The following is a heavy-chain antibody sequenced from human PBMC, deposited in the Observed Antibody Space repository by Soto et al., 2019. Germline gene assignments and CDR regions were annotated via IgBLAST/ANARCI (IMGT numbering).Heavy chain of an antibody. CDR3: ASGIWFGEWYYEAFDT. D-gene: IGHD3-10*01. J-gene: IGHJ3*02. CDR1: GYSFTSYW. V-gene: IGHV5-51*01. CDR2: IYPGDSDT. Sequence: GESLKISCKGSGYSFTSYWIGWVRQMPGKGLEWMGIIYPGDSDTRYSPSFQGQVTFSADKSITTAYLQWSSLKASDTAMYYCASGIWFGEWYYEAFDTLGQRRTVTVSS.